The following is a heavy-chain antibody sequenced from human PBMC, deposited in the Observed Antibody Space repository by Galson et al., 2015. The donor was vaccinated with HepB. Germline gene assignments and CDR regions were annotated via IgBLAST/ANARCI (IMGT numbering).Heavy chain of an antibody. J-gene: IGHJ4*02. CDR2: ITSSSSDK. Sequence: SLRLSCAASGFAFRYYVMHWVRQAPGKGLEWLSSITSSSSDKYYADSVKGRFTISRDNAENSLYLQMNSLRAEDTAVYYCARDQPGGYCSSTSCYGPQYYFDSWGQGTLVTVSS. V-gene: IGHV3-21*01. D-gene: IGHD2-2*01. CDR1: GFAFRYYV. CDR3: ARDQPGGYCSSTSCYGPQYYFDS.